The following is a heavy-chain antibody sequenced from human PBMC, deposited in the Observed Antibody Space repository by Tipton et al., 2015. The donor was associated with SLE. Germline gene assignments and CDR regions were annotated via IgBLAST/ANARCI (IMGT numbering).Heavy chain of an antibody. Sequence: TLSLTCVISGDSVSSNNAAWNWIRQSPSRGPEWLGRTYYRSKWFNNYAVSVQSRITFNSDTSKNQFSLQLNSVTPEGTAVYYCARTCSGGSRFLFDPWGQQTLVSVSS. CDR2: TYYRSKWFN. CDR1: GDSVSSNNAA. CDR3: ARTCSGGSRFLFDP. V-gene: IGHV6-1*01. D-gene: IGHD2-15*01. J-gene: IGHJ5*02.